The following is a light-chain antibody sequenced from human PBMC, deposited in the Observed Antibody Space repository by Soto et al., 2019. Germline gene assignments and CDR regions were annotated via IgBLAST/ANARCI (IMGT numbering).Light chain of an antibody. Sequence: SYELTQPPSVSVSPGQTASITCSGDKLGDKYTCWYQQKPGQSPVLVIYQHSHRPSGIPERFSGSNSRNTATLTISGTQAMDEADYYCQAWDSSTDVVFGGGTKLTVL. CDR2: QHS. V-gene: IGLV3-1*01. CDR3: QAWDSSTDVV. J-gene: IGLJ2*01. CDR1: KLGDKY.